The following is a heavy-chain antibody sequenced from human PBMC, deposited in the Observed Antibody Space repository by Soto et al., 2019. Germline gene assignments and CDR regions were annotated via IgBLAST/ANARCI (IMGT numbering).Heavy chain of an antibody. D-gene: IGHD2-15*01. CDR2: IIPIFGTA. Sequence: SVKVSCKASGGTFSSYAISWVRQAPGQGLEWMGGIIPIFGTANYAQKFQGRVTITAEASTSTAYMELRSLRSEDAAVYYCEATPLEYCRGGRSPTLDTWCQGPLVTVSS. J-gene: IGHJ5*02. CDR3: EATPLEYCRGGRSPTLDT. CDR1: GGTFSSYA. V-gene: IGHV1-69*13.